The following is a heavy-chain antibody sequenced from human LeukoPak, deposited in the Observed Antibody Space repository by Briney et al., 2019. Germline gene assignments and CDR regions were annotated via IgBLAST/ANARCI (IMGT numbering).Heavy chain of an antibody. D-gene: IGHD3-3*01. CDR1: GYTFTSYD. Sequence: GASVKVSCKASGYTFTSYDINWVRQATGQGLEWMGWMNPNSGNTGYAQKFQGRVTMTRNTSISTAYMELSSLRSEDTAVYYCARAKKQILAHGMDVWGQGTTVTVSS. J-gene: IGHJ6*02. CDR3: ARAKKQILAHGMDV. CDR2: MNPNSGNT. V-gene: IGHV1-8*01.